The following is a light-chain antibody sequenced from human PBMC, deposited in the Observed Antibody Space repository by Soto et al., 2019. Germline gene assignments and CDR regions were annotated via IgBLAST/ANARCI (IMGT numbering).Light chain of an antibody. CDR1: QTMRNY. CDR2: GAS. V-gene: IGKV1-39*01. J-gene: IGKJ2*01. Sequence: DIQLTQSPSSLSASVGDRVAITCRASQTMRNYLNWYQQKPGKAPTLLIYGASSLKSRVPPRFSGSVSGTDFKLMISNLQSEDLGTYYCQQSDYTPSTLGQGTK. CDR3: QQSDYTPST.